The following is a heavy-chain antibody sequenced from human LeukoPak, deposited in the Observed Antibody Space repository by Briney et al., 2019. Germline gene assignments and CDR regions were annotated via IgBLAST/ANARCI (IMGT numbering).Heavy chain of an antibody. J-gene: IGHJ4*02. CDR2: INSYGTT. CDR3: ARDGSLPDY. V-gene: IGHV3-74*01. Sequence: PGGALRLSCAASGFTFSSYWRHWGRQVRGKGLVWVSRINSYGTTSYAHSVKGRFPISRNNAKNTLYLQMNNLLVEDTAVYYCARDGSLPDYWRQGTLVPVSS. CDR1: GFTFSSYW.